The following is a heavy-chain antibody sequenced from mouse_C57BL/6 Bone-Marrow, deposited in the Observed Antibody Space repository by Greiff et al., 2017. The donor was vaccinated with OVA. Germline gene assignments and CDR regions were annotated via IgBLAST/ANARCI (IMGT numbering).Heavy chain of an antibody. D-gene: IGHD1-1*01. CDR1: GYTFTSYG. J-gene: IGHJ4*01. Sequence: QVQLQQSGAELARPGASVKLSCKASGYTFTSYGISWVKQRTGQGLEWIGEIYPRSGNTYYNEKFKGKATLTADKSSSTAYMELRSLTSEDSAVYFCAGCYYGSSYDYYAMDYWGQGTSVTVSS. V-gene: IGHV1-81*01. CDR2: IYPRSGNT. CDR3: AGCYYGSSYDYYAMDY.